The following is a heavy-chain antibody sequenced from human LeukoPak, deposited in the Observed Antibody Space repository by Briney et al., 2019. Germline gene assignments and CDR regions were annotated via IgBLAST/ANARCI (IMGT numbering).Heavy chain of an antibody. V-gene: IGHV3-23*01. Sequence: GGSLRLSCTASGFSFSSYALSWIRQAAGKGLAGISAISGSGGSTYYGDYVKVRFTISRDNSKNTLSLQMNSLGAEDTAVYYCAKSRPRIGSSGCFDYWGQGTLVTVSS. D-gene: IGHD6-19*01. CDR3: AKSRPRIGSSGCFDY. J-gene: IGHJ4*02. CDR1: GFSFSSYA. CDR2: ISGSGGST.